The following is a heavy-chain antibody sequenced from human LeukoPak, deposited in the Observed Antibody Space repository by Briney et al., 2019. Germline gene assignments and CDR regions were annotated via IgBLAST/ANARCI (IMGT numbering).Heavy chain of an antibody. Sequence: PGGSLRLSCAASGFTFSSYAMSWVRQAPGKGLEWVSAITGSSGNSYSADSVKGRFTISRDNSKNTLYLLMNSLRAEDTAVYYCAKDRSWNNILTGYYMYDFDYWGQGTLVTVSS. CDR3: AKDRSWNNILTGYYMYDFDY. J-gene: IGHJ4*02. D-gene: IGHD3-9*01. CDR2: ITGSSGNS. V-gene: IGHV3-23*01. CDR1: GFTFSSYA.